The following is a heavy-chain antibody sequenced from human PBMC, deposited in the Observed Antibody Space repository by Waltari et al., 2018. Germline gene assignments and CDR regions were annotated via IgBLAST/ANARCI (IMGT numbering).Heavy chain of an antibody. Sequence: QLQLQESGPGLVKPSETLSLTCTVSGGSISSSSYYWGWIRQPPGKGLEWIGSIYYSGSTYYNPSLKSRVTISVDTSKNQFSLKLSSVTAADTAVYYCARAPTEWEPTVFDYWGQGTLVTVSS. D-gene: IGHD1-26*01. J-gene: IGHJ4*02. CDR1: GGSISSSSYY. V-gene: IGHV4-39*07. CDR2: IYYSGST. CDR3: ARAPTEWEPTVFDY.